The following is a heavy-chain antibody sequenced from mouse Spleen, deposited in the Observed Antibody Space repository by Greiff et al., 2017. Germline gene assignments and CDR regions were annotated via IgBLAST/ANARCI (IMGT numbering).Heavy chain of an antibody. V-gene: IGHV5-17*01. J-gene: IGHJ4*01. CDR3: ARYPYYYAIDY. CDR1: GFTFSDYG. CDR2: ISSGSSTI. Sequence: EVKLVESGGGLVKPGGSLKLSCAASGFTFSDYGMHWVRQAPEKGLEWVAYISSGSSTIYYADTVKGRFTISRDNAKNTLFLQMTSLRSEDTAMYYCARYPYYYAIDYWGQGTSVTVSS.